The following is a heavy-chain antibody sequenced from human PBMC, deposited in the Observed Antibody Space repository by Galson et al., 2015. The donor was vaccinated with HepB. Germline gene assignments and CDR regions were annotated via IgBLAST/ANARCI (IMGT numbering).Heavy chain of an antibody. CDR1: GFTFSPYT. V-gene: IGHV3-21*01. Sequence: SLSLSCAASGFTFSPYTMTWVRQAPGKGLEWVSSIISSSSSIYYADSVKGRFTISRDNAKDSLYLQMNSLRAEDTAVYYCARERGGYYYDFWGQGTLVTVSS. CDR3: ARERGGYYYDF. J-gene: IGHJ4*02. CDR2: IISSSSSI. D-gene: IGHD3-22*01.